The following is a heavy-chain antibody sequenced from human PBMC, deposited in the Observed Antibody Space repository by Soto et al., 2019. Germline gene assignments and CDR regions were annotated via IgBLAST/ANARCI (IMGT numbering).Heavy chain of an antibody. D-gene: IGHD2-21*02. CDR1: GLTFDDYT. J-gene: IGHJ2*01. V-gene: IGHV3-43*01. CDR2: ISWDGGST. CDR3: AKVGFPWGGGRLLLNRYWYFEL. Sequence: WGSRIVACAPSGLTFDDYTMRSVRHAPGKGLDPLRLISWDGGSTYYADSVKGRFTISRDNSKNSLYLQINSLRTEDTALYYCAKVGFPWGGGRLLLNRYWYFELWGRGTMVTVSS.